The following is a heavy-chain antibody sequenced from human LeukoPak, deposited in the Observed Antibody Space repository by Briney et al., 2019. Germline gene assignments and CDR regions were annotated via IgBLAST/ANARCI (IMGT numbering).Heavy chain of an antibody. CDR1: GDSFSYFY. CDR3: ARPQRGY. CDR2: INHSGST. V-gene: IGHV4-34*01. Sequence: SETLSLTCTVSGDSFSYFYWSWIRQPPGKGLEWIGEINHSGSTNYNPSLKSRVTISVDTSKNQFSLKLSSVTAADTAVYYCARPQRGYWGQGTLVTVSS. D-gene: IGHD6-25*01. J-gene: IGHJ4*02.